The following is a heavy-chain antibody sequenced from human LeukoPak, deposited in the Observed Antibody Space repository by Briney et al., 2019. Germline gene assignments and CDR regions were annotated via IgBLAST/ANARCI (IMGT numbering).Heavy chain of an antibody. CDR3: ARQRTTVTTASAFDI. J-gene: IGHJ3*02. CDR2: IYYSGST. Sequence: SETLSLTCTVSGGSLSSYYWSWIRQPPGKGLEWIGYIYYSGSTNYNPSLKSRVTTSVDTSKNQFSLKLSSVTAADTAVYYCARQRTTVTTASAFDIWGQGTMVTVSS. CDR1: GGSLSSYY. V-gene: IGHV4-59*08. D-gene: IGHD4-17*01.